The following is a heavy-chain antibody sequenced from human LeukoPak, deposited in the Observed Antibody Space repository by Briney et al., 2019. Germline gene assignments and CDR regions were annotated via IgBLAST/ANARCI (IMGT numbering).Heavy chain of an antibody. D-gene: IGHD5-24*01. V-gene: IGHV4-59*01. CDR1: GGSISNYY. Sequence: SETLSLTCTVSGGSISNYYWSWIRQPPGRGLEWIAYIHSSGYTAYLPSLRNRLSISLDTSTNPFALKVSSVTAADTAVYYCARRREGDTYPLDYWGQGTLVTVSS. CDR3: ARRREGDTYPLDY. J-gene: IGHJ4*02. CDR2: IHSSGYT.